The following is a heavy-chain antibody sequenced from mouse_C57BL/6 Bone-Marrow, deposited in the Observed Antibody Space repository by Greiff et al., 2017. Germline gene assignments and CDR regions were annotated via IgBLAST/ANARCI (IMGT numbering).Heavy chain of an antibody. CDR2: IYPSASET. Sequence: QVQLQQPGAELVRPGSSVKLSCKASGYTFTSYWLDWVKQRPGQGLEWIGNIYPSASETHYNQKFKDKATLTVDKSYSTAYMQLSSLTSEYSAVNYCARGWLVRGAWFAYWVQGTLVTVSA. CDR3: ARGWLVRGAWFAY. V-gene: IGHV1-61*01. D-gene: IGHD2-3*01. CDR1: GYTFTSYW. J-gene: IGHJ3*01.